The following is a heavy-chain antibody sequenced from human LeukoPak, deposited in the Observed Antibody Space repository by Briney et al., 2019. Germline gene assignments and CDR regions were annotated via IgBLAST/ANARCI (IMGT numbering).Heavy chain of an antibody. V-gene: IGHV4-4*07. J-gene: IGHJ6*02. CDR2: IYTSRST. Sequence: SETLSLTCTVSGSSISSYYWSWIRQPAGKGLEWIGRIYTSRSTNYNPSLKSRVTMSVDTSKNQFSLKVTSVTAADTAVYYCAREGYSDGQPRGYGMDVWGQGTTVTVSS. CDR1: GSSISSYY. CDR3: AREGYSDGQPRGYGMDV. D-gene: IGHD5-18*01.